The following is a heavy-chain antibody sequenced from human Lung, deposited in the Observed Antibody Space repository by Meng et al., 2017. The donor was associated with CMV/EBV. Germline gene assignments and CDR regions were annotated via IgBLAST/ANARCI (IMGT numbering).Heavy chain of an antibody. CDR2: ISYDGSNK. Sequence: QVQLVESGXGVVQLGRXLRLACAASGFTFSSYAMHWVRQAPGKGLEWVAVISYDGSNKYYADSVKGRFTISRDNSKNTLYLQMNSLRAEDTAVYYCARGGSYGVYFDYWGQGTLVTVSS. CDR1: GFTFSSYA. D-gene: IGHD1-26*01. J-gene: IGHJ4*02. CDR3: ARGGSYGVYFDY. V-gene: IGHV3-30-3*01.